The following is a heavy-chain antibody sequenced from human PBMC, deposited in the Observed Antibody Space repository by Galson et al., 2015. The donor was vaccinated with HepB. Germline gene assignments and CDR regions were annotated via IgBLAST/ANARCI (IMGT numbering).Heavy chain of an antibody. CDR1: GYTLTNYR. V-gene: IGHV1-46*01. Sequence: SVKVSCKASGYTLTNYRFHWVRQAPGQGPEWMGKIFAGDGSTRYAERFQGRVTLTRDSSTSTIYMEVSSLRSDDTAVYYCARETPDTYYFDYWGQGTLVTVSS. D-gene: IGHD2-15*01. J-gene: IGHJ4*02. CDR3: ARETPDTYYFDY. CDR2: IFAGDGST.